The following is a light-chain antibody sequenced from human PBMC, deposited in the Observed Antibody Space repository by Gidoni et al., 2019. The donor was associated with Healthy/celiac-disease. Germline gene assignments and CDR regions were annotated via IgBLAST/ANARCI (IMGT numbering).Light chain of an antibody. J-gene: IGKJ4*01. Sequence: EIPQTPSPSSLSASVGDRVTITCQASQDISNYLNWYQQKPGKAPKLLIYDASNLETGVPSRFSGSGSGTDFTFTISSLQPEDIATYYCQQYDNLPLTFGGGTKVEIK. CDR3: QQYDNLPLT. CDR1: QDISNY. V-gene: IGKV1-33*01. CDR2: DAS.